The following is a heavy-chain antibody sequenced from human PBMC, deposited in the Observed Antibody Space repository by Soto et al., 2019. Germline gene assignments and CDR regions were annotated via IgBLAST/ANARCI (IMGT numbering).Heavy chain of an antibody. Sequence: GGSLRLSCAASGFTFSSYDMHWVRQATGKGLEWVSAIGTAGDTYYPGSVKGRFTISRENAKNSLYLQMNSLRAEDTAVYYCARGASYYYGSGSYYNNVDYRGQGTLVTVSS. D-gene: IGHD3-10*01. CDR2: IGTAGDT. J-gene: IGHJ4*02. CDR3: ARGASYYYGSGSYYNNVDY. V-gene: IGHV3-13*01. CDR1: GFTFSSYD.